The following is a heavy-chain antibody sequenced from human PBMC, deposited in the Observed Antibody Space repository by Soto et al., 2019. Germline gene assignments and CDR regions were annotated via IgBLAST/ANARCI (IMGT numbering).Heavy chain of an antibody. D-gene: IGHD3-16*01. CDR1: GYTFTSYY. CDR2: INPSGGST. Sequence: GXSVKVSCKASGYTFTSYYMHWVRQAPGQGLEWMGIINPSGGSTSYAQKFQGRVTMTRDTSTSTVYTELSSLRSEDTAVYYCASWGGRTNDYGDYWGQGTLVTVSS. J-gene: IGHJ4*02. V-gene: IGHV1-46*01. CDR3: ASWGGRTNDYGDY.